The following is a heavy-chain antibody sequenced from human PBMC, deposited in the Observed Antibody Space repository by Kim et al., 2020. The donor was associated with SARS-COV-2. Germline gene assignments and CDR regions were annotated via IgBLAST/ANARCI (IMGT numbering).Heavy chain of an antibody. J-gene: IGHJ4*02. CDR3: AREMTSTYYFDY. CDR1: GYTFTRYL. CDR2: IDPSRGNT. V-gene: IGHV1-46*01. Sequence: ASVKVSCKASGYTFTRYLIHWVRQAPGQGLEWMGDIDPSRGNTHFAQKFQGRVTLTRDTPTTTVYMDVTSLRSEDTAVYYCAREMTSTYYFDYWGQGTLVTVSS. D-gene: IGHD2-21*02.